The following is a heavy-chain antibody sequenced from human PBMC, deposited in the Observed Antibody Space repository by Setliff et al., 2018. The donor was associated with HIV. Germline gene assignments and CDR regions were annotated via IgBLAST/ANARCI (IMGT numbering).Heavy chain of an antibody. CDR2: ITWNSGNI. D-gene: IGHD5-18*01. CDR3: TRLRGYSYGLASYYYYYMDV. CDR1: GFTFDDYA. J-gene: IGHJ6*03. Sequence: HPGGSLRLSCAASGFTFDDYAMHWVRHIPGKGLEWVSGITWNSGNIDYAVSVKGRFTISRDTSRNTVYLQMKSLKAEDTALYYCTRLRGYSYGLASYYYYYMDVWGKGTTVTVSS. V-gene: IGHV3-9*01.